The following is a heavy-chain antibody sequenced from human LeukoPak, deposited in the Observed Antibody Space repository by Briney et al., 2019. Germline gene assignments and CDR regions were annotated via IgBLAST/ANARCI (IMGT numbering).Heavy chain of an antibody. V-gene: IGHV1-2*02. CDR3: ARKGRVFRVPAARWFDP. CDR2: INPNSGGT. J-gene: IGHJ5*02. CDR1: GYTFTGYY. Sequence: GASVKVSCKASGYTFTGYYMHWVRQAPGQGLEWMGWINPNSGGTNYAQKFQGRVTMTRDTSISTAYMELSRLRSDDTAVYYCARKGRVFRVPAARWFDPWGQGTLVTVSS. D-gene: IGHD2-2*01.